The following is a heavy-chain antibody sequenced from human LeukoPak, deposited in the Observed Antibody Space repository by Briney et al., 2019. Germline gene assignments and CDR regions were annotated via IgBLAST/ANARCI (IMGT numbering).Heavy chain of an antibody. Sequence: GSLRLSCAASGFTFSSYAMSWVRQAPGKGLEWVSAISGSGGSTYYADSVKGRFTISRDNSKNTLYLQMNSLRAEDTAVYYCATVPPYCSSTSCYFVYWGQGTLVTVSS. D-gene: IGHD2-2*01. CDR1: GFTFSSYA. J-gene: IGHJ4*02. CDR3: ATVPPYCSSTSCYFVY. V-gene: IGHV3-23*01. CDR2: ISGSGGST.